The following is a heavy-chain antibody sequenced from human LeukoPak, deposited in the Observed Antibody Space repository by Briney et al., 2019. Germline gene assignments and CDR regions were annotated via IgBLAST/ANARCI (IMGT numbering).Heavy chain of an antibody. J-gene: IGHJ4*02. CDR2: IYYSGST. Sequence: SETLSLTCTVSGGSISSYYWSWIRQPPGKGLEWIGYIYYSGSTYYNPSLKSRVTISVDTSKNQFSLKLSSVTAADTAVYYCARAPPDFWSGYYTSGFDYWGQGTLVTVSS. CDR1: GGSISSYY. V-gene: IGHV4-30-4*08. D-gene: IGHD3-3*01. CDR3: ARAPPDFWSGYYTSGFDY.